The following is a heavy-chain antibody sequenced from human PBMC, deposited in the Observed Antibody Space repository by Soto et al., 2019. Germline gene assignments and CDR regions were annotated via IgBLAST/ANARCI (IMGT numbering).Heavy chain of an antibody. V-gene: IGHV4-59*12. CDR2: IYYSGST. J-gene: IGHJ4*02. Sequence: PSETLSLTCTVSGGSISSYYWSWIRQPPGKGLEWIGYIYYSGSTNYNPSLKSRVTISVDTSKNQFSLKLSSVTAADTAVYYCARRGLYSSSWYFDYWGQGTLVTVSS. CDR3: ARRGLYSSSWYFDY. CDR1: GGSISSYY. D-gene: IGHD6-13*01.